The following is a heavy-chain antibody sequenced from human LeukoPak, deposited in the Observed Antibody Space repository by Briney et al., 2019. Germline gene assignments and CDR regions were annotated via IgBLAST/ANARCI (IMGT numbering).Heavy chain of an antibody. CDR2: MYFGERT. J-gene: IGHJ4*02. D-gene: IGHD7-27*01. V-gene: IGHV4-59*01. CDR3: ARIPGDRPDD. CDR1: GASMTSYY. Sequence: SETLSLTCTVSGASMTSYYWTWIRQPPGKGLEWVGYMYFGERTNYNPSLKSRATISIDTSKKQFSLNLKSVTAADTALYYCARIPGDRPDDWGQRTLVTVS.